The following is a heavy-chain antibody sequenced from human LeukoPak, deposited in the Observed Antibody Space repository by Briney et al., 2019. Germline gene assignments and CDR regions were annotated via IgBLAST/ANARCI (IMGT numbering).Heavy chain of an antibody. CDR3: ARDHYDSSGTKFDY. J-gene: IGHJ4*02. Sequence: GGSLRLFCAASGFTFSSYSMNWVRQAPGKGLEWVSSISSSSSYIYYADSVKGRFTISRDNAKNSLYLQMNSLRAEDTAVYYCARDHYDSSGTKFDYWGQGTLVTVSS. CDR2: ISSSSSYI. D-gene: IGHD3-22*01. V-gene: IGHV3-21*01. CDR1: GFTFSSYS.